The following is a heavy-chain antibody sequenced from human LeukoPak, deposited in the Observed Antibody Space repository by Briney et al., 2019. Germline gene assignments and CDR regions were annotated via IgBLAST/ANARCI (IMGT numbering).Heavy chain of an antibody. CDR1: GGSVSSGSNY. D-gene: IGHD2-2*01. V-gene: IGHV4-39*01. J-gene: IGHJ4*02. CDR3: ARHVDCSSASCPSFDY. Sequence: SETLSLTCTVSGGSVSSGSNYWGWIRQPPGKGLEWMVYVNNAGSSGSTTYNPSRKSRVTISLDTSTTQFYLKLSSVTAADTAVYYCARHVDCSSASCPSFDYWGQGTLVTVSS. CDR2: VNNAGSSGST.